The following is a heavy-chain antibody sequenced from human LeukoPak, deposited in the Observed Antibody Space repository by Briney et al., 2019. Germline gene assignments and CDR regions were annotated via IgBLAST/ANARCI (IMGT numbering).Heavy chain of an antibody. CDR2: ISWNSGSI. D-gene: IGHD3-22*01. J-gene: IGHJ3*02. V-gene: IGHV3-9*01. CDR3: AKGTMIVPKGTPHAFDI. Sequence: GGSLRLSCAASGFTFSTFAMHWVRQAPGKGLEWVSGISWNSGSIGYADSVKGRFTISRDNAKNSLYLQMNSLRAEDTAVYYCAKGTMIVPKGTPHAFDIWGQGTMVTVSS. CDR1: GFTFSTFA.